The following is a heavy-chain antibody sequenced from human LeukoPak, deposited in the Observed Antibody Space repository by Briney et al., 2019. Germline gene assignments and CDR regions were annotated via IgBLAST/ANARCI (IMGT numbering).Heavy chain of an antibody. Sequence: GGSLRLSCAASGFTFSSYSMNWVRQAPGKGLEWVSSISSRSSYIYYADSVKGRFTISRDNAKNSLYLQMNSLRAEDTALYYCARDSLLAYYYDSSGYYVRDAFDIWGQGTMVTVSS. CDR1: GFTFSSYS. V-gene: IGHV3-21*04. CDR2: ISSRSSYI. CDR3: ARDSLLAYYYDSSGYYVRDAFDI. J-gene: IGHJ3*02. D-gene: IGHD3-22*01.